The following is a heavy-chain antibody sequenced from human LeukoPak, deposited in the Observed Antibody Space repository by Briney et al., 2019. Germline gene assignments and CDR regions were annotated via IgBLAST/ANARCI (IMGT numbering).Heavy chain of an antibody. V-gene: IGHV1-18*04. CDR1: GYTFTSYG. D-gene: IGHD3-10*01. J-gene: IGHJ3*02. CDR2: ISACNGNT. Sequence: ASAKVSCKASGYTFTSYGISWVRQAPGQGLEWMGWISACNGNTNYAQKLQGRVTMTTDTSTSTAYMELRSLRSDDTAVYYCARDRPYYGSGSYYDAFDIWGQGTMVTVSS. CDR3: ARDRPYYGSGSYYDAFDI.